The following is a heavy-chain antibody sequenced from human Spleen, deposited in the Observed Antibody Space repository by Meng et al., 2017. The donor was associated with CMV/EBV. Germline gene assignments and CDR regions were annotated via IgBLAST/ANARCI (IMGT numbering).Heavy chain of an antibody. CDR1: GGSISSSSYY. V-gene: IGHV4-39*07. CDR3: ARTFSSSSNYFDY. CDR2: IYYSGST. D-gene: IGHD6-6*01. Sequence: QLQLQELGPELVKPSETLSLTCTASGGSISSSSYYWGWIRQPPGKGLEWIGSIYYSGSTYYNPSLKSRVTISVDTSKIQFSLKLSSVTAADTAVYYCARTFSSSSNYFDYWGQGTLVTVSS. J-gene: IGHJ4*02.